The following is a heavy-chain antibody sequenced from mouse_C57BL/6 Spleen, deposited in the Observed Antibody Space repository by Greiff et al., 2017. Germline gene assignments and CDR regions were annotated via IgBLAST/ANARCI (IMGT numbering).Heavy chain of an antibody. V-gene: IGHV5-16*01. Sequence: EVKLMESEGGLVQPGSSMKLSCTASGFTFSDYYMAWVRQVPEKGLEWVANINYDGSSTYYLDSLKSRFIISRDNAKNILYLQMSSLKSEDTATYCCARDTTPVGYYFDYWGQGTTLTVSS. CDR3: ARDTTPVGYYFDY. CDR2: INYDGSST. D-gene: IGHD1-1*01. J-gene: IGHJ2*01. CDR1: GFTFSDYY.